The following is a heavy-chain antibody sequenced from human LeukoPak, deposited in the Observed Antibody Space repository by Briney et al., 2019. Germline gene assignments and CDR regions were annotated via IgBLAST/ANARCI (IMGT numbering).Heavy chain of an antibody. CDR3: ARVFRGAVTSNWFDP. CDR2: ISSSGNS. J-gene: IGHJ5*02. CDR1: GDSISDFY. D-gene: IGHD3-3*01. V-gene: IGHV4-59*01. Sequence: SETPSLTCTVSGDSISDFYWTWIRQTPGKGLEWIGFISSSGNSNYSPSLESRVSFSLDTSKSQFSLSLKSVTAADTAVYYCARVFRGAVTSNWFDPWGQGILVTVSS.